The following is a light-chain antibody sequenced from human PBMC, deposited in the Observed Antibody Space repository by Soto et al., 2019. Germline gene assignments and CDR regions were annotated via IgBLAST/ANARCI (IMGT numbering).Light chain of an antibody. V-gene: IGKV1-16*01. J-gene: IGKJ5*01. CDR3: QHYDGYPQT. CDR2: GAS. Sequence: DIQMTQSPSSLSASVGDRVTITCRASHGISNFLAWFQQKPGKAPKSLIFGASSLHSGVPSRFSGGGSGTDFTLTINSLQPDDFATYYCQHYDGYPQTFGQGTRLEIK. CDR1: HGISNF.